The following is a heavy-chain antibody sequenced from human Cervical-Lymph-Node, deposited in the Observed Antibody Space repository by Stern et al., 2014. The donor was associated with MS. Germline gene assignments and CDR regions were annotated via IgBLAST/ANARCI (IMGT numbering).Heavy chain of an antibody. J-gene: IGHJ5*02. CDR1: GTTFSTNA. D-gene: IGHD4-23*01. CDR3: AREHHGGNFAS. Sequence: QVQLVQSGAAVRKPGSSVKVSCKASGTTFSTNAISWLRHAPGQGPEWMRAIVPIFGRANYVQKLRGRLTITADESASTAYMELRSLRSEDTAVYYCAREHHGGNFASWGQGTLVTVSS. CDR2: IVPIFGRA. V-gene: IGHV1-69*01.